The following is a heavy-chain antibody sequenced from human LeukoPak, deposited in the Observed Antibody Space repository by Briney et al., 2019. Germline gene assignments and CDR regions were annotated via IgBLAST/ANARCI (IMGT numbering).Heavy chain of an antibody. CDR3: ARGSYYDSSGYWVY. CDR2: ISAYNGNT. CDR1: GYTFTSYG. V-gene: IGHV1-18*01. J-gene: IGHJ4*02. Sequence: ASVKVSCKASGYTFTSYGISWVRQAPGQGLEWMGWISAYNGNTNYAQKFQGRVTMTTDTSTSTAYMELRSLRSDDTAVYYCARGSYYDSSGYWVYWGQGTLVTVSS. D-gene: IGHD3-22*01.